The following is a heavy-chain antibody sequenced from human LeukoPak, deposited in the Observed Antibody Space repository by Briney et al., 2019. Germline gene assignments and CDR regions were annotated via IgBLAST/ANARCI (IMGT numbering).Heavy chain of an antibody. CDR3: ATGSYYIYGYFDY. CDR1: GFTFDDYA. V-gene: IGHV3-48*01. CDR2: ISSSSSII. J-gene: IGHJ4*02. D-gene: IGHD1-26*01. Sequence: GGSLRLSCAASGFTFDDYAMHWVRQAPGKGLEWVAYISSSSSIIYYADSVKGRLTISRDNAKDSLYLQMNSLRAEDTAVYYCATGSYYIYGYFDYWGQGTLVTVSS.